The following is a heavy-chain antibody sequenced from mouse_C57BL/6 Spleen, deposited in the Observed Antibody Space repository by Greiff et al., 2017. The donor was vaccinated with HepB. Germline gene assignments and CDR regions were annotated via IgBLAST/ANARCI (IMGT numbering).Heavy chain of an antibody. D-gene: IGHD1-1*01. CDR2: IYPRSGNT. J-gene: IGHJ2*01. CDR1: GYTFTSYG. V-gene: IGHV1-81*01. Sequence: SGAELARPGASVKLSCKASGYTFTSYGISWVKQRTGQGLEWIGEIYPRSGNTYYNEKFKGKATLTADKSSSTAYMELRSLTSEDSAVYFCAREVYYGSSPFGYWGQGTTLTVSS. CDR3: AREVYYGSSPFGY.